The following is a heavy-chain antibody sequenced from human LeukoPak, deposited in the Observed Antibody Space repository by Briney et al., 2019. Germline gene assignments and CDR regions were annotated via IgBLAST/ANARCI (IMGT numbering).Heavy chain of an antibody. CDR2: IYPGDSDT. CDR3: ARLNIVVVTAIRPLGSDYYYYYMDV. D-gene: IGHD2-21*02. J-gene: IGHJ6*03. CDR1: GYSFTSYW. V-gene: IGHV5-51*01. Sequence: GESLKISCKGSGYSFTSYWIGWVRQMPGKGLEWMGIIYPGDSDTRYSPSFQGQVTISADKSISTAYLQWSSLKASDTAMYYCARLNIVVVTAIRPLGSDYYYYYMDVWGKGTTVTVSS.